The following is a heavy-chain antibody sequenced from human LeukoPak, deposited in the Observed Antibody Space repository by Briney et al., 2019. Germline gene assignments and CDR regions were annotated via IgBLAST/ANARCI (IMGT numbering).Heavy chain of an antibody. CDR2: IYTSGST. CDR1: GGSISSYY. D-gene: IGHD6-6*01. V-gene: IGHV4-4*09. Sequence: SETLSLTCTVSGGSISSYYWGWIRQPPGKGLEWIGYIYTSGSTNYNPSLKSRVTISVDTSKNQFSLKLSSVTAADTAVYYCARLRQLVLDYYYYYYMDVWGKGTTVTVSS. J-gene: IGHJ6*03. CDR3: ARLRQLVLDYYYYYYMDV.